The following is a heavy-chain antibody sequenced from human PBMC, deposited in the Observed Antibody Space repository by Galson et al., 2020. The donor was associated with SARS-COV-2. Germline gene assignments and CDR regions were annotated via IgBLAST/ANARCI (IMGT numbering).Heavy chain of an antibody. J-gene: IGHJ4*02. Sequence: SETLSLTCTVSGGSVSSGSYFWSWIRQPPGKGLEYIGYIYSNGGTNYNPSLKSRVTMSVDTPKNQVSLKLTSVTAADTAVYYCARGSVFGVVIIDYCGQGTPVTVSS. D-gene: IGHD3-3*01. V-gene: IGHV4-61*01. CDR1: GGSVSSGSYF. CDR2: IYSNGGT. CDR3: ARGSVFGVVIIDY.